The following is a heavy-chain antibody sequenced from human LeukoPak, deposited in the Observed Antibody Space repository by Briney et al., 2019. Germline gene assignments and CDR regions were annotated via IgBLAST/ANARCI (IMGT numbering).Heavy chain of an antibody. CDR1: GGSFSGYY. Sequence: PSEALSLTCAVYGGSFSGYYWSWIRQPPGKGLEWIGEINHIGSTNYNPSLKSRVTISVDTSKNQFSLKLGSVNAADTAVYYGARNSAAAGYGMDVWGKGTTVTVSS. J-gene: IGHJ6*04. V-gene: IGHV4-34*01. D-gene: IGHD6-13*01. CDR2: INHIGST. CDR3: ARNSAAAGYGMDV.